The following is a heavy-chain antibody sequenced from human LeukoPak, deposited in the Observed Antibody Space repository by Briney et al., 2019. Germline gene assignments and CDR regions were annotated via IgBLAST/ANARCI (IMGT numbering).Heavy chain of an antibody. CDR1: GFTFSSFA. D-gene: IGHD2-2*01. V-gene: IGHV3-23*01. CDR2: ISGSGGST. CDR3: AKDRSVSGASCNVGS. J-gene: IGHJ3*01. Sequence: GGSLRLSCAASGFTFSSFAMSWVRQAPGKGLEWVSAISGSGGSTYYADSVKGRFTISRDNSKNTLSLQMNSLRTEDTAVYYCAKDRSVSGASCNVGSWGQGTMVTVSS.